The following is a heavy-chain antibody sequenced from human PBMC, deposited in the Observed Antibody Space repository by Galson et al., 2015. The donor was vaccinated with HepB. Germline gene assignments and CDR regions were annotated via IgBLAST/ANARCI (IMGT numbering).Heavy chain of an antibody. CDR1: GFTFSSYS. CDR3: AREDEGDGYTPFFDY. CDR2: ISSSSSYI. D-gene: IGHD5-24*01. Sequence: SLRLSCAASGFTFSSYSMNWVRQAPGKGLEWVSSISSSSSYIYYADSVKGRFTISRDNAKNSLYLQMNSLRAEDTAVYYCAREDEGDGYTPFFDYWGQGTLVTVSS. J-gene: IGHJ4*02. V-gene: IGHV3-21*01.